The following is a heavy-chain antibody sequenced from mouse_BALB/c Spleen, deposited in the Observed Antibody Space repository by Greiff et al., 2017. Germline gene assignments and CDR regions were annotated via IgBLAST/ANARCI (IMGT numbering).Heavy chain of an antibody. CDR2: ISYSGST. V-gene: IGHV3-8*02. Sequence: EVMLVESGPSLVKPSQTLSLTCSVTGDSITSCYWNWIRKFPGNKLEYMGYISYSGSTYYNPSLKSRISITRDTSKNQYYLQLNSVTTEDTATYYCARWDYGPYFDYWGQGTTLTVSS. J-gene: IGHJ2*01. D-gene: IGHD1-2*01. CDR3: ARWDYGPYFDY. CDR1: GDSITSCY.